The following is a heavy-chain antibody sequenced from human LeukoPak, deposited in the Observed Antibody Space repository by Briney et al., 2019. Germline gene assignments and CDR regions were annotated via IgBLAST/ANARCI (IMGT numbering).Heavy chain of an antibody. CDR3: ARGPNYSFYMDV. V-gene: IGHV3-53*05. J-gene: IGHJ6*03. CDR2: IYSGGST. Sequence: PGGSLRLSCAASGFTVSSNYMSWVRQAPGKGLEWVSLIYSGGSTYYADSVKGRFTISRDNSKNTLYLQMGSLRAEDTALYYCARGPNYSFYMDVWGKGTTVTVSS. CDR1: GFTVSSNY.